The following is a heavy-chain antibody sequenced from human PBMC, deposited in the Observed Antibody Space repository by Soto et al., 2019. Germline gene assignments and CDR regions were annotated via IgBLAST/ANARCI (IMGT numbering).Heavy chain of an antibody. Sequence: PGGSLRLSCAASGFTFSSYAMSWVRQAPGKGLEWVSAISGSGGSTYYADSVKGRFTISRDNSKNTLYLQMNSLRAEDTAVYYCARSTEEYQLLLYYYYYMDVWGKGTTVTVSS. CDR1: GFTFSSYA. J-gene: IGHJ6*03. CDR2: ISGSGGST. CDR3: ARSTEEYQLLLYYYYYMDV. D-gene: IGHD2-2*01. V-gene: IGHV3-23*01.